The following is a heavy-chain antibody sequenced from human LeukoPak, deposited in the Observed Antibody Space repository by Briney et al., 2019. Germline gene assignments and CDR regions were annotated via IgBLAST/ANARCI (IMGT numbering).Heavy chain of an antibody. V-gene: IGHV1-2*02. J-gene: IGHJ4*02. CDR1: GYTLTELS. Sequence: ASVKVSCKVSGYTLTELSMHWVRQAPGQGLEWMGWMNPNSGGKKYAQKFQGRVTMTRDTSITTAYMELSRLESDDTAVYYWASTFGNPRELYFDYWGQGTPVTVSS. D-gene: IGHD1-7*01. CDR3: ASTFGNPRELYFDY. CDR2: MNPNSGGK.